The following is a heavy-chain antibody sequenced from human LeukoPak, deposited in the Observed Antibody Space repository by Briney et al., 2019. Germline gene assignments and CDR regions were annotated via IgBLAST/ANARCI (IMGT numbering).Heavy chain of an antibody. Sequence: GGSLRLSCAASGFTFSTHSMYWVRQAPGKGLEWVSSISASSNFIHYAESVRGRFTISRDNAKNSLYLQMNSLGAQDTAVYYCARPATGHCSSAGCHWDSWGQGALVTVSS. CDR3: ARPATGHCSSAGCHWDS. CDR1: GFTFSTHS. V-gene: IGHV3-21*01. CDR2: ISASSNFI. D-gene: IGHD2-2*01. J-gene: IGHJ4*02.